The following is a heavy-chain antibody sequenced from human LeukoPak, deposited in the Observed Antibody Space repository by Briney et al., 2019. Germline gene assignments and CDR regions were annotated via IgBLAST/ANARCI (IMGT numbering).Heavy chain of an antibody. CDR3: ARLGPGIAAAGTDY. J-gene: IGHJ4*02. CDR1: GGTFSSYA. V-gene: IGHV1-69*01. D-gene: IGHD6-13*01. CDR2: IIPIFGTA. Sequence: SVKVSCKASGGTFSSYAISWVRQAPGQGREWMGGIIPIFGTANYAQKFQGRVTITADESTSTAYMELSSLRSEDTAVYYCARLGPGIAAAGTDYWGQGTLVTVSS.